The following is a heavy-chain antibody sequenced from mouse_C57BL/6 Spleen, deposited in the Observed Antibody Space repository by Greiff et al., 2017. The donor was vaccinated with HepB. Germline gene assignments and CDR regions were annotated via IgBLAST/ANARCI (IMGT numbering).Heavy chain of an antibody. CDR2: IRNKANGYTT. Sequence: EVHLVESGGGLVQPGGSLSLSCAASGFTLTDYYMSWVRQPPGKALEWLGFIRNKANGYTTEYSASVKGRFTISRDNSQSILYLQMNALRAEDSATYYCARYIYYGSSKRGAMDYWGQGTSVTVSS. D-gene: IGHD1-1*01. J-gene: IGHJ4*01. CDR1: GFTLTDYY. CDR3: ARYIYYGSSKRGAMDY. V-gene: IGHV7-3*01.